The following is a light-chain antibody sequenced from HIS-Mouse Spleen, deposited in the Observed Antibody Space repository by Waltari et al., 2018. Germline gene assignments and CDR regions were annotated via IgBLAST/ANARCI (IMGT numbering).Light chain of an antibody. J-gene: IGLJ3*02. CDR1: SSNIGSNY. CDR2: RNN. Sequence: QSVLTQPPSASGTPGQRVTISCSGSSSNIGSNYVYWYQQLPGTAPKLLIYRNNQRTQGVPDRFSGSRSGTSASLASSGLRSEDEADYYCAAWDDSLSGPVFGGGTKLTVL. V-gene: IGLV1-47*01. CDR3: AAWDDSLSGPV.